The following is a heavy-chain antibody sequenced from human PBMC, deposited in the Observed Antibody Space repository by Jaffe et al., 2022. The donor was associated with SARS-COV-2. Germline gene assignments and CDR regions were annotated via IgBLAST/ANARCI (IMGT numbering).Heavy chain of an antibody. CDR1: GYTFTNYY. CDR3: VLLDV. J-gene: IGHJ6*04. V-gene: IGHV1-46*01. Sequence: QVHLVQSGAEVKKPGASVTVPCKTSGYTFTNYYLHWVRQAPGQGFEWMGMINPSDGRTSYAQNFQGRVTMTRDTSTSTVYMELSSLRSEDTAVYYCVLLDVWGKGTTVTVSS. CDR2: INPSDGRT.